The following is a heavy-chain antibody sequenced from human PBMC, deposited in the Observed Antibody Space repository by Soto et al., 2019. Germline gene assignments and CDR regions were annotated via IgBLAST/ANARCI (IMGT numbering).Heavy chain of an antibody. CDR3: AAKSGFPYYFDH. J-gene: IGHJ4*02. V-gene: IGHV1-69*01. CDR2: LIPVFVTI. Sequence: QVQLVQSGAEVKKPGSSVKVSCKTSGGTFSSYAINWVRQVPGQGLEWMGGLIPVFVTINYAKKFQDRVKITADESTSTVYMELNSLRSEHTAVYFCAAKSGFPYYFDHWGQGTPVTVSS. D-gene: IGHD3-3*01. CDR1: GGTFSSYA.